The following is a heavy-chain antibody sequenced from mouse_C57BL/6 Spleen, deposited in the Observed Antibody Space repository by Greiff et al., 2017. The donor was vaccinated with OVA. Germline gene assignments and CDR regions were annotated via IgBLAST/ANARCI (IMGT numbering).Heavy chain of an antibody. CDR3: ARKDYYGWRFDV. Sequence: EVQLQQSGPELVKPGASVKIPCKASGYTFTDYNMDWVKQSHGKSLEWIGDINPNNGGTIYNQKFKGKATLTVDKSSSTAYMELRSLTSENTAVYYCARKDYYGWRFDVWGTGTTVTVSS. CDR1: GYTFTDYN. J-gene: IGHJ1*03. V-gene: IGHV1-18*01. CDR2: INPNNGGT. D-gene: IGHD1-1*01.